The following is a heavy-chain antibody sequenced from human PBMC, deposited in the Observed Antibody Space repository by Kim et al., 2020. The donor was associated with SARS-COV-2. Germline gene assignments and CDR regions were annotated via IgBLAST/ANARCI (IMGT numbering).Heavy chain of an antibody. V-gene: IGHV5-10-1*01. D-gene: IGHD6-19*01. CDR3: AGQAGLGGRVWFDP. Sequence: SPSFQGHVTISADKSISTAYLQWSSLKASDTAIYYCAGQAGLGGRVWFDPWGQGTLVTVSS. J-gene: IGHJ5*02.